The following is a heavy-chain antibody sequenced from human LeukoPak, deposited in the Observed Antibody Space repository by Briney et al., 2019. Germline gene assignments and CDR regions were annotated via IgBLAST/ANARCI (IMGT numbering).Heavy chain of an antibody. CDR1: GFTFSSYA. Sequence: GGSLRLSCAASGFTFSSYAMSWVRQAPGKGLEWVSAISGSSGSTYYADSVKGRFTISRDNSKNTVSLQMNSLRAEDTAVYYCAKRYYYDSSGYQGSFDYWGQGTLVTVSS. V-gene: IGHV3-23*01. D-gene: IGHD3-22*01. J-gene: IGHJ4*02. CDR3: AKRYYYDSSGYQGSFDY. CDR2: ISGSSGST.